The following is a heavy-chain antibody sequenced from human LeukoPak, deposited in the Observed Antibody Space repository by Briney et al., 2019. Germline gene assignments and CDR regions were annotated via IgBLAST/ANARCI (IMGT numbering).Heavy chain of an antibody. V-gene: IGHV3-43*01. CDR1: GFTFDDYT. J-gene: IGHJ3*02. D-gene: IGHD6-6*01. CDR2: ISWDGGST. Sequence: GGSLRLSCAASGFTFDDYTMHWVRQAPGKGLEWVSLISWDGGSTHYADSVKGRFTISRDNSKNSLYLQMNSLRTEDTALYYCAKGDRIVARDAFDIWSQGTMVTVSS. CDR3: AKGDRIVARDAFDI.